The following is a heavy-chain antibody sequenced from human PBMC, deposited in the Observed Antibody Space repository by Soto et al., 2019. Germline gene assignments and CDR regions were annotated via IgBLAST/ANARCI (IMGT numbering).Heavy chain of an antibody. V-gene: IGHV4-31*03. D-gene: IGHD5-18*01. Sequence: QVQLQESGPGLVKPSQTLSLTCTVSGGSISSGGYYWSWIRQHPGKGLEWIGYIYYSGSTYYNPSLKSRVTISVDTTKNQFSLKLSYVTASDTAVYYCARGQQLWLRYYYMDVWGKGTTVTVSS. CDR2: IYYSGST. CDR3: ARGQQLWLRYYYMDV. CDR1: GGSISSGGYY. J-gene: IGHJ6*03.